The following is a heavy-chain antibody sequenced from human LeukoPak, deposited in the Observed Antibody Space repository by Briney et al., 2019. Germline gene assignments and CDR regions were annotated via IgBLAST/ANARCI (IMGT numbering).Heavy chain of an antibody. CDR3: VRGGQRFDP. Sequence: GGSLRLPCAASGFTFSSFWMSWVRQAPGKGPEWVANIKPDGSEKFYVDSVKGRFTISRDNANNSLSLEMNTLRAEDTGVYYCVRGGQRFDPWGQGTLVTVSS. CDR2: IKPDGSEK. CDR1: GFTFSSFW. V-gene: IGHV3-7*01. D-gene: IGHD1-26*01. J-gene: IGHJ5*02.